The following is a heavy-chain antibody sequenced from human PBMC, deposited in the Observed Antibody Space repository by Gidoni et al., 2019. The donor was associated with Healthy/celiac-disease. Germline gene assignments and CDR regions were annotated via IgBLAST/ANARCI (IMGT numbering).Heavy chain of an antibody. CDR3: AREGGLGYSSGRGRAFDI. J-gene: IGHJ3*02. CDR2: ISSSSSYT. V-gene: IGHV3-11*05. D-gene: IGHD6-19*01. Sequence: QVQLVESGGGSVKPGGSLRLSCAASAFTFSDYYMSWIRQAPGKGLEWVSYISSSSSYTNYADSVKGRFTISGDKAKNSLYLQMNSLRAEDTAVYYCAREGGLGYSSGRGRAFDIWGQGTMVTVSS. CDR1: AFTFSDYY.